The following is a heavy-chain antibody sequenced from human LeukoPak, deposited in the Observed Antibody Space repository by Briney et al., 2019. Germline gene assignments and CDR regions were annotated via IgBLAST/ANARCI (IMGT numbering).Heavy chain of an antibody. Sequence: SETLSLTCTVSGGSISSSSYYWGWIRQPPGKGLEWIGSIYYSGSTYYNPSLKSRVTISVDTSKNQFSLKLSSVTAADTAVYYCRRGCTNGVCPFDYWGQGTLVTVSS. CDR3: RRGCTNGVCPFDY. V-gene: IGHV4-39*01. CDR2: IYYSGST. J-gene: IGHJ4*02. CDR1: GGSISSSSYY. D-gene: IGHD2-8*01.